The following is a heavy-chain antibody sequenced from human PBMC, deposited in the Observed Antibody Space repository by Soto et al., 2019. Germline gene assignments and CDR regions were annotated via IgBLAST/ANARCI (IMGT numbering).Heavy chain of an antibody. D-gene: IGHD3-16*01. CDR1: GVSISSYY. V-gene: IGHV4-59*01. CDR3: ARINYGSFGAFDI. Sequence: PSETLSLSRTVSGVSISSYYWSWIRQPPGKGLEWIGYIYYSGSTNYNPSLKSRVTISVDTSKNQFSLKLSSVTAADTAVYYCARINYGSFGAFDIWGQGTMVTVSS. J-gene: IGHJ3*02. CDR2: IYYSGST.